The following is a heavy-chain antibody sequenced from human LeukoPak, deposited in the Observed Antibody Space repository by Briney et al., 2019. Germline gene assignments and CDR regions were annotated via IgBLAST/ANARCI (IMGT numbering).Heavy chain of an antibody. Sequence: GGSLRLSCAASGFTFRSYNMIWVRQAPGEGLEWVSTIRGSGGITYYADSVKGRFTISRDNAKNSLFLQMNSLRAEDTAVYYCARDFAREFTIDYWGQGTLVTVSS. CDR2: IRGSGGIT. D-gene: IGHD3-10*01. CDR1: GFTFRSYN. J-gene: IGHJ4*02. V-gene: IGHV3-23*01. CDR3: ARDFAREFTIDY.